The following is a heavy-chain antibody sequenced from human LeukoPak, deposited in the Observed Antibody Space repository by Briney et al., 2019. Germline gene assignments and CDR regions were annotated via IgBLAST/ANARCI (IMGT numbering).Heavy chain of an antibody. D-gene: IGHD6-19*01. CDR2: INHSGST. J-gene: IGHJ3*02. CDR3: ARDGLAVAGDAFDI. V-gene: IGHV4-34*01. Sequence: SETLSLTCAVYGGSFSGYYWSWIRQPPGKGLEWIGEINHSGSTNYNPSLKSRVTISVGTSKDQFSLKLSSVTAADTAVYYCARDGLAVAGDAFDIWGQGTMVTVSS. CDR1: GGSFSGYY.